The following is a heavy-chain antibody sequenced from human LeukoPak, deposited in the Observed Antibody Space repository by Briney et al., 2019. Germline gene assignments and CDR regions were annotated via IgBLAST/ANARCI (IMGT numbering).Heavy chain of an antibody. Sequence: SETLSLTCTVSGGPISSGGYYWSWIRQHPGKGLEWIGYMYYSGSTYYNPSLKSRVTMSADTSKNQFSLKLSSVTAADTAVYYCARRQSGSTSYSWFDPWGQGTLVTVSS. CDR1: GGPISSGGYY. J-gene: IGHJ5*02. V-gene: IGHV4-31*03. CDR3: ARRQSGSTSYSWFDP. D-gene: IGHD1-26*01. CDR2: MYYSGST.